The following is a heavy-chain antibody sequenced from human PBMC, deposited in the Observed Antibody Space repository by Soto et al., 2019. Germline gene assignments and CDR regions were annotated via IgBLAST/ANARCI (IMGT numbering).Heavy chain of an antibody. CDR1: GGSFSGYY. D-gene: IGHD3-3*01. V-gene: IGHV4-34*01. Sequence: SETLSLTCAVYGGSFSGYYWSWIRQPPGKGLEWIGEINHSGSTNYNPSLKSRVTISVDTSKNQFSLKLSSVTAADTAVYYCARVTIFGVVIITGSSYYYYGMDVWGQGTTVTVSS. J-gene: IGHJ6*02. CDR2: INHSGST. CDR3: ARVTIFGVVIITGSSYYYYGMDV.